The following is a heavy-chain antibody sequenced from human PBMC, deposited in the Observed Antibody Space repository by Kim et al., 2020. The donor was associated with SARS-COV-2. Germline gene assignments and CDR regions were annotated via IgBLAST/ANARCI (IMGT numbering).Heavy chain of an antibody. J-gene: IGHJ4*02. Sequence: SETLSLTCTVSGGSVSSSSYYWSWIRQPPGKGLEWIGYIYYSGSNNYNPSLKSRVAISIDTSKNQFSLKLSSVTAADTAVYYCARRGTRLDYWGQGTLVTVS. CDR3: ARRGTRLDY. CDR2: IYYSGSN. V-gene: IGHV4-61*01. D-gene: IGHD1-26*01. CDR1: GGSVSSSSYY.